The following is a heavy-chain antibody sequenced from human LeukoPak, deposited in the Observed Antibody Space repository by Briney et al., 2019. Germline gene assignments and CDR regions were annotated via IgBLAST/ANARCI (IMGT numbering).Heavy chain of an antibody. CDR1: GFTFSSYG. CDR3: AKDRAGYYYYGMDV. V-gene: IGHV3-30*18. CDR2: ISYDGSNK. J-gene: IGHJ6*02. Sequence: GRPLRLSCAASGFTFSSYGMHGVRQAPGKGLEWVAVISYDGSNKYYADSVKGRFTISRDNSKNTLYLQMNSLRAEDTAVYYCAKDRAGYYYYGMDVWGQGTTVTVSS. D-gene: IGHD6-13*01.